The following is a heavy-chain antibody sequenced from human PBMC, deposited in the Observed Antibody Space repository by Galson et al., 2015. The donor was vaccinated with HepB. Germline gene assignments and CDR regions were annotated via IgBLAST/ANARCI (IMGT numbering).Heavy chain of an antibody. CDR1: GFTFSSYA. Sequence: SLRLSCAASGFTFSSYAMSWVRQAPGKGLEWVSAISGSGGSTYYADSVKGRFTISRDNSKNTLYLQMNSLRAEDTAVYYCAKDRGGEQQLDQYFDYWGQGTLVTVSS. D-gene: IGHD6-13*01. J-gene: IGHJ4*02. CDR2: ISGSGGST. V-gene: IGHV3-23*01. CDR3: AKDRGGEQQLDQYFDY.